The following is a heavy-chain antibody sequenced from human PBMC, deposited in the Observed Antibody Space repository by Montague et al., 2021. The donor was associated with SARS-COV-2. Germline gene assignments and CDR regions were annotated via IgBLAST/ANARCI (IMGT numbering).Heavy chain of an antibody. CDR1: GGSISSPNW. D-gene: IGHD3-16*01. J-gene: IGHJ6*02. Sequence: SETLSLTCAVSGGSISSPNWWNWVRQPPGKGLEWIGEIYYTGNTNYKPSLKSRVTIFIDKSKNHFSLQLSSVTAADTAVYYCARGGTYHYGMDVWGQGTTVAVSS. V-gene: IGHV4-4*02. CDR2: IYYTGNT. CDR3: ARGGTYHYGMDV.